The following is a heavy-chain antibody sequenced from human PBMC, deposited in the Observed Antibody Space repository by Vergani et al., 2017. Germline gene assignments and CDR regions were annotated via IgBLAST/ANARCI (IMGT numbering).Heavy chain of an antibody. CDR1: GFTFSSYA. CDR2: ISGSGGST. V-gene: IGHV3-23*01. CDR3: AKGSPAAAGFHGWFDP. J-gene: IGHJ5*02. Sequence: EVQLLESGGGLVQPGGSLRLSCAASGFTFSSYAMSWVRQAPGKGLEWVSAISGSGGSTYYADSVKGRFTISRDNSKNTLYLQMNSLRAEDTAVYYCAKGSPAAAGFHGWFDPWGQGTLVTVSS. D-gene: IGHD6-13*01.